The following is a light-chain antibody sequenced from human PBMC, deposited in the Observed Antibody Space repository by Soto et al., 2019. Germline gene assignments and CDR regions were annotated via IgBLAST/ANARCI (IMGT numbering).Light chain of an antibody. V-gene: IGKV1-17*03. CDR2: AAS. Sequence: IHIAKYSSAMSASVGDRVTITCRASQGISNSLAWFQQKPAKVPKRLIYAASSLQSGVPSRSSVSGSGTEFTLTIISLQPEDFAIYYCRQHNSHPWTFGQGTKVDIK. CDR1: QGISNS. CDR3: RQHNSHPWT. J-gene: IGKJ1*01.